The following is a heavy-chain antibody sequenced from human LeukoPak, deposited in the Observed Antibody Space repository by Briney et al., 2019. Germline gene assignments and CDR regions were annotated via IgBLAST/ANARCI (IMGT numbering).Heavy chain of an antibody. CDR3: ARSPRGYSFYFDY. Sequence: SSGSTIYYADSVKGRFTISRDNAKNSLYLQMNSLRAEDTAVYYCARSPRGYSFYFDYWGQGTLVTVSS. CDR2: SSGSTI. J-gene: IGHJ4*02. V-gene: IGHV3-48*03. D-gene: IGHD3-22*01.